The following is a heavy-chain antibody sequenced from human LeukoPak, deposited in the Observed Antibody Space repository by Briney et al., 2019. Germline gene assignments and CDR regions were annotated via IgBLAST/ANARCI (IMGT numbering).Heavy chain of an antibody. J-gene: IGHJ6*03. CDR2: MSAIGGST. D-gene: IGHD6-13*01. CDR3: AKDRSSSWYPSYMDV. Sequence: GGSLRLSCVGSGFIFSDYAMTWVRQAPGKGLEWVSGMSAIGGSTYYGDSKKGRFTISRDNSKNTLYLQMNSLRVEDTAAYYCAKDRSSSWYPSYMDVWGKGTTVTVSS. V-gene: IGHV3-23*01. CDR1: GFIFSDYA.